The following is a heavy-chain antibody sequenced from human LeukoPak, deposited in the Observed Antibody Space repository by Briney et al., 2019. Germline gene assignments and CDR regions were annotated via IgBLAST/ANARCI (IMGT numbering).Heavy chain of an antibody. J-gene: IGHJ4*02. CDR2: ISYDGSNK. Sequence: GGSLRLSCAASGFTFSSYGMHWVRQAPGKGLEWVAVISYDGSNKYYADSVKGRFTISRDNAKNSLYLQMNSLRAEDTAVYYCARGYGDYAGLDYWGQGTLVTVSS. D-gene: IGHD4-17*01. V-gene: IGHV3-30*03. CDR1: GFTFSSYG. CDR3: ARGYGDYAGLDY.